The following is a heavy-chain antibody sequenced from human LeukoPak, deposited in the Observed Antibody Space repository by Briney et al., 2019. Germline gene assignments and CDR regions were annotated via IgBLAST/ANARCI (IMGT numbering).Heavy chain of an antibody. V-gene: IGHV3-21*04. J-gene: IGHJ4*02. CDR2: ISIGSTDV. CDR1: GFTFSSYA. CDR3: AKDPGQWLVRNYFDY. D-gene: IGHD6-19*01. Sequence: GGSLRLSCAASGFTFSSYAMSWVRQAPGKGLEWVSSISIGSTDVNYADSVKGRFTISRDNAKNSLYLQMNSLRAEDTALYYCAKDPGQWLVRNYFDYWGQGTLVTVSS.